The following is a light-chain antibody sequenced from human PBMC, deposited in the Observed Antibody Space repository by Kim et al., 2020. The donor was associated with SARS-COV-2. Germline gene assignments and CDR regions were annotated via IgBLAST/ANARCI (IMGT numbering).Light chain of an antibody. CDR2: KDT. J-gene: IGLJ2*01. Sequence: SYELTQPPSASVSPGQTARISCSGDGLPNQYAFWYQQKPGQAPLLVIKKDTERPSGIPERFSGSTSGTTATLTISGVQAEDEADYYCQSTNTSATYVLFGGGTKVTVL. V-gene: IGLV3-25*03. CDR1: GLPNQY. CDR3: QSTNTSATYVL.